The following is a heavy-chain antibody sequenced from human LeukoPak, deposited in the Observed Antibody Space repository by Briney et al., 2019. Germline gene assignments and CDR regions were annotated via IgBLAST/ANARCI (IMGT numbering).Heavy chain of an antibody. CDR3: ARGRYYYGSGRYYMAFYR. CDR2: IYYSGST. V-gene: IGHV4-31*03. D-gene: IGHD3-10*01. CDR1: GGSISSGGYY. J-gene: IGHJ3*02. Sequence: PSEALSLTCTVSGGSISSGGYYWSWIRQHPGKGLEWIVYIYYSGSTYYTPSLKSRVTISVDTSKNQFSLKLSSVTAADTAVYYCARGRYYYGSGRYYMAFYRWGRGTMVTVSS.